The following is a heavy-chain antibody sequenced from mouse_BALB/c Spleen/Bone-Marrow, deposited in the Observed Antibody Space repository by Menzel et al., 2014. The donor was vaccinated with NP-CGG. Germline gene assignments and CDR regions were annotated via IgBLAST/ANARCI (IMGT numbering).Heavy chain of an antibody. CDR2: ISCYNGAT. CDR3: ARGGTMTFYAMDY. Sequence: LVKTGASVKISCKASGYSFTGYYMHWVKQSHGKSLEWIGYISCYNGATNYNQRFKGRATFTVDTSSSTAYMQFNSLASEDSAVYYCARGGTMTFYAMDYRGQGTSVTVSS. D-gene: IGHD2-4*01. J-gene: IGHJ4*01. V-gene: IGHV1S34*01. CDR1: GYSFTGYY.